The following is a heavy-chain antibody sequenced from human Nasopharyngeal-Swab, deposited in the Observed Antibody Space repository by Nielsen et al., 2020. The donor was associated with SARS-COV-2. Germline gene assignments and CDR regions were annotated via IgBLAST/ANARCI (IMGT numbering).Heavy chain of an antibody. D-gene: IGHD1-1*01. CDR3: ARGPRPKRHLDY. V-gene: IGHV1-8*02. CDR1: GYTFTFIGYY. J-gene: IGHJ4*02. Sequence: ASVKVSCKASGYTFTFIGYYIQWVRQAPGRGLEWVGWMNLDSGDTHYAQEFQGKVTLTRDTSRSTAYMELSSLRSEDTAVYYCARGPRPKRHLDYWGQGTLVTVSS. CDR2: MNLDSGDT.